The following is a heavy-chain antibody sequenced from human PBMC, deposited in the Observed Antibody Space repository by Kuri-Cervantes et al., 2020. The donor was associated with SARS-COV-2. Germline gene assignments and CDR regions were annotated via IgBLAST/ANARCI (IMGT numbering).Heavy chain of an antibody. Sequence: SVKVSCKASGGTFSSYAISWVRQAPGQGLEWMGGIIPIFGTANYAQKFQGRVTITTDESTSTAYMELSSLRSEDTAVYYCARGQISYSSSSPLQHWGQGTLVTVSS. CDR2: IIPIFGTA. CDR1: GGTFSSYA. D-gene: IGHD6-6*01. J-gene: IGHJ1*01. CDR3: ARGQISYSSSSPLQH. V-gene: IGHV1-69*05.